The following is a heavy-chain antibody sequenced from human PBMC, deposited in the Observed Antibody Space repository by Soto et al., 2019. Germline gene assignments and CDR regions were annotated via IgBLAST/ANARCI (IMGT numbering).Heavy chain of an antibody. V-gene: IGHV3-23*01. CDR3: AKIPLYYSCGYYYASDV. CDR2: ISGSGGST. CDR1: GFTFSSYA. J-gene: IGHJ6*02. Sequence: GGSLRLSCAASGFTFSSYAMSWVRQAPGKGLEWVSAISGSGGSTYYADSVKGRFTISRDNSKNTLYLQMNSLRAEDTAVYYCAKIPLYYSCGYYYASDVWGQGTTVTVSS. D-gene: IGHD3-22*01.